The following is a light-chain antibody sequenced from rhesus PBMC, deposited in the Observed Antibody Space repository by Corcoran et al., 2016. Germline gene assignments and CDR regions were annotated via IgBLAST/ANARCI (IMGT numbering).Light chain of an antibody. CDR3: QHYYDNPLT. V-gene: IGKV1S12*01. J-gene: IGKJ4*01. CDR2: AAS. CDR1: QNIYSN. Sequence: DIQMTQSPSALSASVGDRVTISCRASQNIYSNLAWYQQKPGKAPKLLIYAASSLQTGIPSRFSGSGSVTDFTLTISSLQPEDSAAYYCQHYYDNPLTFGGGTKVELK.